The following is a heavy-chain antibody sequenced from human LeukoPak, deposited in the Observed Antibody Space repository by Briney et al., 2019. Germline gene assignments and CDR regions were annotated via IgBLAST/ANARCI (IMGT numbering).Heavy chain of an antibody. CDR1: GFTFSSYG. D-gene: IGHD5-12*01. Sequence: GGSLRLSCAASGFTFSSYGMHGVRQAPGKGLEWVAVISYDGSNKYYADSVKGRFTISRDNSKNTLYLQMNSLRAEDTAVYYFAKANGWLQVDYWGQGTLVTVSS. CDR3: AKANGWLQVDY. V-gene: IGHV3-30*18. CDR2: ISYDGSNK. J-gene: IGHJ4*02.